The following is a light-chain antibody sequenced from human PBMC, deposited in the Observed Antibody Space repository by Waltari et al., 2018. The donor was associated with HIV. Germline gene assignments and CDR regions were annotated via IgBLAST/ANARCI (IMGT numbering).Light chain of an antibody. CDR3: LQYYNDPFT. J-gene: IGKJ3*01. V-gene: IGKV4-1*01. CDR1: HSVLDRSKVKNY. CDR2: WAS. Sequence: IVMTQSPDSLPVSLGERATLNCKSSHSVLDRSKVKNYLAWYQQKAGKRPKLLIYWASILESGVPDRFSGSGSGTDFTLTISSLQAEDVAVYYCLQYYNDPFTFGPGTKV.